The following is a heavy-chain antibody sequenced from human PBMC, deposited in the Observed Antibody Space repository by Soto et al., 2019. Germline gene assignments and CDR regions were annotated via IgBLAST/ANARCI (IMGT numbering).Heavy chain of an antibody. J-gene: IGHJ4*02. V-gene: IGHV3-23*01. CDR1: GFTFTTYA. CDR3: AKDWYEDY. Sequence: EVQLLESGGGLVQPGGSLRLSCAASGFTFTTYAMTWVSQAPGKGLEWVSAINSAGTTYYADSVKGRFTISRDNAKNTLYLQMHGLRAEDTAVYYCAKDWYEDYWGQGTLVTVSS. CDR2: INSAGTT. D-gene: IGHD6-13*01.